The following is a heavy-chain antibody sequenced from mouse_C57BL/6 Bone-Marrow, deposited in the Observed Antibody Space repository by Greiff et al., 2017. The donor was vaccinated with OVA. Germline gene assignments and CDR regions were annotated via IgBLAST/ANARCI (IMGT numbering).Heavy chain of an antibody. J-gene: IGHJ2*01. Sequence: QVHVKQPGAELVKPGASVKLSCKASGYTFTSYWMHWVKQRPGRGLEWIGRIDPNSGGTKYNEKFKSKATLTVDKPSSTAYMQLSSLTSEDSAVYYCARCYDGYYRDYFDYWGQGTTLTVSS. CDR3: ARCYDGYYRDYFDY. CDR1: GYTFTSYW. CDR2: IDPNSGGT. D-gene: IGHD2-3*01. V-gene: IGHV1-72*01.